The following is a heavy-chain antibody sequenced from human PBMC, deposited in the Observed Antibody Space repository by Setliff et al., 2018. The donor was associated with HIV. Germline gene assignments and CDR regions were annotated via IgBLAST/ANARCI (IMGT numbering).Heavy chain of an antibody. CDR2: VSGSGGFT. J-gene: IGHJ6*02. CDR3: ARSVIGYYYYGMDV. V-gene: IGHV3-23*01. Sequence: GGSLRLSCAASGFTFSNYDMTWVRQAPGKGLEWVSGVSGSGGFTSYADSVKGRFTISRHNSKNMLYLQMNSLRAEDTAVYYCARSVIGYYYYGMDVWGQGTLVTVSS. CDR1: GFTFSNYD. D-gene: IGHD3-10*01.